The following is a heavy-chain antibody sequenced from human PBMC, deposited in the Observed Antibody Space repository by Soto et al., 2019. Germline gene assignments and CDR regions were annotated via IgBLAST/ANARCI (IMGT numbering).Heavy chain of an antibody. J-gene: IGHJ6*02. CDR3: ARPRSDSYYYYAMDV. Sequence: GEALKISCKGSGYSFTDYWINWVRQMPGKGLEWMGRIDPSDSYTNYSPSFQGHVTISADKSISTAYLQWSSLKASDTAIYYCARPRSDSYYYYAMDVWGQGTTVTVS. CDR2: IDPSDSYT. CDR1: GYSFTDYW. D-gene: IGHD3-16*01. V-gene: IGHV5-10-1*01.